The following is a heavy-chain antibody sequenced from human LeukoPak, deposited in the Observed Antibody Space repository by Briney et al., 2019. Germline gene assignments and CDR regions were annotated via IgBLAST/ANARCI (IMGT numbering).Heavy chain of an antibody. J-gene: IGHJ4*02. CDR1: GFTFDDYA. Sequence: GGSLRLSCAASGFTFDDYAMHWVRQAPGKGLEWVSGISWNSGSIGYADSVKGRFTISRDNAKNSLYLQMNSLRAEDTAVYYCAKGAARSGRVVYFDYWGQGTLVTVSS. CDR3: AKGAARSGRVVYFDY. V-gene: IGHV3-9*01. CDR2: ISWNSGSI. D-gene: IGHD3-10*01.